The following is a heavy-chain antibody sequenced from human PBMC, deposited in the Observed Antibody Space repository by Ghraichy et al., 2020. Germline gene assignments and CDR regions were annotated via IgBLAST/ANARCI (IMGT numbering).Heavy chain of an antibody. V-gene: IGHV4-34*01. CDR2: INHSGST. CDR3: ARVRLELRKYYYYYYMDV. CDR1: GGSFSGYY. Sequence: SETLSLTCAVYGGSFSGYYWSWIRQPPRKGLEWIGEINHSGSTNYNPSLKSRVTISVDTSKNQFSLKLSSVTAADTAVYYCARVRLELRKYYYYYYMDVWGKGTTVTVSS. J-gene: IGHJ6*03. D-gene: IGHD1-7*01.